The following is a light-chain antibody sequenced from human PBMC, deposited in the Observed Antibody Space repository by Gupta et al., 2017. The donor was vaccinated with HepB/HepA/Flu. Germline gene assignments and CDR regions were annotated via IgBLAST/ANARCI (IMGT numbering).Light chain of an antibody. Sequence: DSQMTQSPSSLSPSVGDRVTITCPASQSISSYLNWYQQKPGNAPKLLIYAASRLQSGVPSRFSGSGSGTDFTLTISRLQPEDFATYYCQQSYSTPLTFGQGTRLEIK. J-gene: IGKJ5*01. CDR1: QSISSY. CDR2: AAS. V-gene: IGKV1-39*01. CDR3: QQSYSTPLT.